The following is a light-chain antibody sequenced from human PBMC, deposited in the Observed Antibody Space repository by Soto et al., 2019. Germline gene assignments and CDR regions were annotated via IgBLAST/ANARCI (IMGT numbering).Light chain of an antibody. V-gene: IGKV3-11*01. CDR2: DAY. CDR3: QQRHMWPIT. J-gene: IGKJ5*01. Sequence: EVVLTQSPVTRSLSPGERATLSCRASQSFRGLLAWYQQKPGQAPRLLIYDAYNRATGIPPRFSGSGSGTDFTLTISSLEPEASAVYYCQQRHMWPITFGQGTRLEIK. CDR1: QSFRGL.